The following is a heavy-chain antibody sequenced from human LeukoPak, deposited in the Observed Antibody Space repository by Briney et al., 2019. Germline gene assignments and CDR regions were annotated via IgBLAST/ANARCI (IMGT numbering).Heavy chain of an antibody. V-gene: IGHV1-69*05. D-gene: IGHD3-10*01. J-gene: IGHJ6*03. CDR2: IIPIFGTA. CDR3: ARGGGYYYYTDV. CDR1: GGTFSSYA. Sequence: ASVKVSCKASGGTFSSYAISWVRRAPGQGREWMGGIIPIFGTANYAQKFQGRVTITTDESTSTAYMDLSSLRSEDTAVYYCARGGGYYYYTDVWGKGTTVTVSS.